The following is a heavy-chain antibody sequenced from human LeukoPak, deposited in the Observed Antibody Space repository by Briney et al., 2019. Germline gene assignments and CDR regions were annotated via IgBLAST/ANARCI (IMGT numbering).Heavy chain of an antibody. CDR3: ARGAITMIVVGYWYFDL. Sequence: ASVKVSCKASGYTFTDYYMHWVRQAPGQGLEWMGGINPNSGGTNYAQKFQGRVTMTRDTSISTAYMELSRLRSDDTAVYYCARGAITMIVVGYWYFDLWGRGTLVTVSS. D-gene: IGHD3-22*01. CDR1: GYTFTDYY. CDR2: INPNSGGT. V-gene: IGHV1-2*02. J-gene: IGHJ2*01.